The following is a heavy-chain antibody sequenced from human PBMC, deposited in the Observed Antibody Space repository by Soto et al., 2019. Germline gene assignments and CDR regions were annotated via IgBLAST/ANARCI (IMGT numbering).Heavy chain of an antibody. CDR3: AKDWGVVGAPNDAFDI. J-gene: IGHJ3*02. V-gene: IGHV3-23*01. CDR1: GFTFSSYA. CDR2: ISGSGGST. D-gene: IGHD1-26*01. Sequence: PGGSLRLSCAASGFTFSSYAMSWVRQAPGKGLEWVSAISGSGGSTYYADSVKGRFTISRDNSKNTLYLQMNSLRAEDTAVYYCAKDWGVVGAPNDAFDIWGQGTMVTVS.